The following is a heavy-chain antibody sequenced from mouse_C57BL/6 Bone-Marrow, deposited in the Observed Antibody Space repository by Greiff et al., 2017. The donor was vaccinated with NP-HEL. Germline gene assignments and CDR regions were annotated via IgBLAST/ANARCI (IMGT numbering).Heavy chain of an antibody. D-gene: IGHD2-4*01. CDR2: ISYDGSN. CDR3: ANYDSWFAY. V-gene: IGHV3-6*01. CDR1: GYSITSGYY. J-gene: IGHJ3*01. Sequence: EVQLVESGPGLVKPSQSLSLTCSVTGYSITSGYYWNWIRQFPGNKLEWMGYISYDGSNNYNPSLKNRISITRDTSKNQFFLKLNSVTTEDTATYYCANYDSWFAYWGQGTLVTVSA.